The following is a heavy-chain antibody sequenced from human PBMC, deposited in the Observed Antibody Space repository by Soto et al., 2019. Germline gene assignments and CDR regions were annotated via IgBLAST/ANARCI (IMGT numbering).Heavy chain of an antibody. D-gene: IGHD6-19*01. CDR1: GYTFTTYG. CDR2: ISAYNGNT. CDR3: ARQQWLYYYYGMDV. J-gene: IGHJ6*02. Sequence: QVQLVQSGAEVKKPGASVKVSCKASGYTFTTYGISWVRQAPGQGLEWMGWISAYNGNTNYAQKIQGRVTMTKDTSTSTAYMEQRILRSDDTAVYYCARQQWLYYYYGMDVWGQGTTVTVSS. V-gene: IGHV1-18*01.